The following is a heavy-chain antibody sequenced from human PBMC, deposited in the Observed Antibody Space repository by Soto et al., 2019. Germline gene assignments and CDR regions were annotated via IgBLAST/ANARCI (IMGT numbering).Heavy chain of an antibody. V-gene: IGHV1-46*01. CDR3: ARDKFWTLGSYYYGMDV. J-gene: IGHJ6*02. CDR2: INPSGGST. Sequence: ASVKVSCKASGYTFTSYYMHWVRQAPGQGLEWMGIINPSGGSTSYAQKFQGRVTMTRDTSTSTVYMELSSLRSEDTAVYYCARDKFWTLGSYYYGMDVWGQGTTVTVSS. CDR1: GYTFTSYY. D-gene: IGHD3-3*01.